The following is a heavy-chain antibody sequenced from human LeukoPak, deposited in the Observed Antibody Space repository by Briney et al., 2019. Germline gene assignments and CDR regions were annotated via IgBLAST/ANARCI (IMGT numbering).Heavy chain of an antibody. Sequence: GGSLRLSCAASGFTSSSYWMHWVRQVPGKGLVWVSRISGDGTARNYADSAKGRFTISRDDAKNTVDLQMNSLRGEDTAVYYCVRGRGSYGWFDPWGQGTLVTVSS. CDR2: ISGDGTAR. V-gene: IGHV3-74*01. D-gene: IGHD3-10*01. CDR1: GFTSSSYW. J-gene: IGHJ5*02. CDR3: VRGRGSYGWFDP.